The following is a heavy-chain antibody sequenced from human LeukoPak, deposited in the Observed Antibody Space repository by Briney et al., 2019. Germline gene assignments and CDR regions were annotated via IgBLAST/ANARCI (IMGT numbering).Heavy chain of an antibody. CDR1: GGSFSGYY. CDR2: INHSGST. V-gene: IGHV4-34*01. Sequence: SETLSLTCAVYGGSFSGYYWSWIRQPPGKGLEWIGEINHSGSTNYNPSLKSRVTISVDTSKNQFSLKLSSVTASDTAVYYCARVLLVRGVIVSYYYGMDVWGQGTTVTVSS. CDR3: ARVLLVRGVIVSYYYGMDV. D-gene: IGHD3-10*01. J-gene: IGHJ6*02.